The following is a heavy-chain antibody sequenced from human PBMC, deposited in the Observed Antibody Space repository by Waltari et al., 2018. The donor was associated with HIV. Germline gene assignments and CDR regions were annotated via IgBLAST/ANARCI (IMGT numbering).Heavy chain of an antibody. CDR2: IYHRGST. D-gene: IGHD3-22*01. CDR3: AGSRSSGSSVYYGMDV. V-gene: IGHV4-4*02. CDR1: GGSITSSNW. J-gene: IGHJ6*02. Sequence: QVQLQESGPGLVKPSGTLSLTCAVSGGSITSSNWWSRVRKPPGKGLEWIGVIYHRGSTNYHPSRKSRGTIALDKSKSQFSLKLSSVTAADTALYYCAGSRSSGSSVYYGMDVWGQGTTVTVAS.